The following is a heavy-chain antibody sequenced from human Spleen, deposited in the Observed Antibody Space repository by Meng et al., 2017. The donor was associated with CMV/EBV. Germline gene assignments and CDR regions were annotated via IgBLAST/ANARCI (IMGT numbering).Heavy chain of an antibody. CDR3: AKGDAALPRGGFDI. CDR1: GFTFNTYA. J-gene: IGHJ3*02. CDR2: VRDDGSNK. V-gene: IGHV3-30*02. D-gene: IGHD6-6*01. Sequence: GGSLRLSCAASGFTFNTYAMNWVRQAPGKGLEWVAFVRDDGSNKYYADSVRGRFTVSRDNAKNTLYLKMNSVRTEDAALYYCAKGDAALPRGGFDIWGQGTMVTVS.